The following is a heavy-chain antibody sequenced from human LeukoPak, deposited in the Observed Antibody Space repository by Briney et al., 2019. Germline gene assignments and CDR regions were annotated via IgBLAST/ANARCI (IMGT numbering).Heavy chain of an antibody. Sequence: SGGSLRLSCAASGFTVSSNYMSWVRQAPGKGLEWVSVIYSGGSTYYADSVKGRFTISRDNSKNTLYLQMNSLRAEDTAVYYCARGGSSGCTLRFDYWGQGTLVTVSS. D-gene: IGHD3-22*01. CDR2: IYSGGST. CDR1: GFTVSSNY. J-gene: IGHJ4*02. V-gene: IGHV3-53*01. CDR3: ARGGSSGCTLRFDY.